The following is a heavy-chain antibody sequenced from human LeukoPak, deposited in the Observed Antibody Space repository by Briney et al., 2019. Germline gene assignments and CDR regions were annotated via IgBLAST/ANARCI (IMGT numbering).Heavy chain of an antibody. CDR3: ARDFGLVRYSYGSIYYFDY. CDR2: ISAYNGNT. Sequence: ASVKVSCKASGYTFTSYGISWVRQAPGQGLEWMGWISAYNGNTNYAQKLQGRVTMTTDTSTGTAYMELRSLRSDDTAAYYCARDFGLVRYSYGSIYYFDYWGQGTLVTVSS. J-gene: IGHJ4*02. CDR1: GYTFTSYG. V-gene: IGHV1-18*01. D-gene: IGHD5-18*01.